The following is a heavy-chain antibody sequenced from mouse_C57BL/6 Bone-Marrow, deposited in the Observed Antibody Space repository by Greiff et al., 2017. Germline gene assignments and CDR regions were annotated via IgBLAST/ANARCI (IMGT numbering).Heavy chain of an antibody. CDR2: INPNNGGT. CDR3: ARSILTGTSPFDY. CDR1: GYTFTDYY. D-gene: IGHD4-1*01. J-gene: IGHJ2*01. Sequence: EVQLQQSGPELVKPGASVKISCKASGYTFTDYYMNWVKQSHGKSLEWIGDINPNNGGTSYNQKFKGKATLTVDKSSSTAYMELRRLTSEDSAVDVCARSILTGTSPFDYWGQGTTLTVSS. V-gene: IGHV1-26*01.